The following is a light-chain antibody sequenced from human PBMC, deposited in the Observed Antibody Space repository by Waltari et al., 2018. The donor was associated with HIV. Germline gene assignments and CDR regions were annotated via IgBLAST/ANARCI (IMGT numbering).Light chain of an antibody. J-gene: IGLJ1*01. V-gene: IGLV1-47*01. CDR3: VGWDASLSAYV. CDR2: KNY. Sequence: QSVLTQPPSASGTPGQRVPISCSASSSTIGNDNVYWYQQLPGTAPKLLIYKNYQRPSGVPDRFAGSKSGTSASLAISGLRSEDEADYYCVGWDASLSAYVFGTGTKVTIL. CDR1: SSTIGNDN.